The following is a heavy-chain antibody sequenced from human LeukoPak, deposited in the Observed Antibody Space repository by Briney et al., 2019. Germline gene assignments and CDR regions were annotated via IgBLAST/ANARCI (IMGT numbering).Heavy chain of an antibody. CDR2: ISASNGNT. CDR1: GYTFSSYG. J-gene: IGHJ4*02. V-gene: IGHV1-18*01. D-gene: IGHD3-16*01. Sequence: GASVKVSCKASGYTFSSYGIGWVRQAPGQGLEWMGWISASNGNTRFAQKFQGRVTVTTDTSTSTAYMELRSLRSDDTAVYYCARLGAAGNTDYWGQGTLVTVSS. CDR3: ARLGAAGNTDY.